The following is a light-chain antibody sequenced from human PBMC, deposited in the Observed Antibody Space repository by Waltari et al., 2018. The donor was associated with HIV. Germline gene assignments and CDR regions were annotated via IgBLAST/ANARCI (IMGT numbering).Light chain of an antibody. CDR3: AAWDDSLNDLV. CDR1: RSNLGTTA. CDR2: YDD. J-gene: IGLJ2*01. V-gene: IGLV1-36*01. Sequence: QSVLTQSPSVSEAPRPRVTISCSGIRSNLGTTAVNWYQQLPGKAPKLLIYYDDLLPSGVSDRFSGSKSGTSASLAISGLQSEDEADYYCAAWDDSLNDLVFGGGTKLTVL.